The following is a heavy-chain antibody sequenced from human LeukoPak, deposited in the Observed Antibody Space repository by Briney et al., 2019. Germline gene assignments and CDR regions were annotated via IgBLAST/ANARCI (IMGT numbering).Heavy chain of an antibody. V-gene: IGHV3-7*04. Sequence: GGSLRLSCAASGFTFNSYWMNWVRQAPGKGLQWVANINQDGSQEYYVDSVKGRFTISRDNAKNSLYLQINSLRAEDTAVYYCARDYSRNDLEYWGQGTLVTVSS. CDR2: INQDGSQE. CDR3: ARDYSRNDLEY. J-gene: IGHJ4*02. D-gene: IGHD1-1*01. CDR1: GFTFNSYW.